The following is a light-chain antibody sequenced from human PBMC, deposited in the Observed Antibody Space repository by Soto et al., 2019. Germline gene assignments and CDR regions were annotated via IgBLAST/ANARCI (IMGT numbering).Light chain of an antibody. CDR2: GAS. J-gene: IGKJ1*01. V-gene: IGKV1-5*01. CDR1: QSIRYY. Sequence: DIQLTQSPPTLSASVGDRVTITCRASQSIRYYLAWYQQMPGKAPKLLIYGASSLQSGVPSRFSGSGSGTEFTLTISSLQPDDFATYFCQHHNSYSQTFG. CDR3: QHHNSYSQT.